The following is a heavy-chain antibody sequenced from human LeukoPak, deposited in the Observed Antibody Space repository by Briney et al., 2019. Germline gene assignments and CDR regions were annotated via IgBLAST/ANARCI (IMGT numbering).Heavy chain of an antibody. D-gene: IGHD3-10*01. J-gene: IGHJ3*02. V-gene: IGHV4-61*02. Sequence: SETLSLTCTVSGGSISSGSYYWSWIRQPAGKGLEWIGRIYTSGSTNYNPSLKSRVTISVDTSKNQFSLKLSSVTAADTAVYYCARGGITMVKGAFDIWGQGTMVTVSS. CDR3: ARGGITMVKGAFDI. CDR2: IYTSGST. CDR1: GGSISSGSYY.